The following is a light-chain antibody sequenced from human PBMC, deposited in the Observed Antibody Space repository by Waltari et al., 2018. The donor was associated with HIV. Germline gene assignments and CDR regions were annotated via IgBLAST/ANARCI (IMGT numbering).Light chain of an antibody. CDR1: QSVRTY. V-gene: IGKV3-15*01. Sequence: EIVMTQTPATVPVSPGDRATLSCRASQSVRTYLAWYQQKPGQGPRLLIYGASTRATGVPARFSATGSGTDFTLTISSLQPEDFAVYYCQQYDIWPPWTFGQGTKVEIK. CDR3: QQYDIWPPWT. CDR2: GAS. J-gene: IGKJ1*01.